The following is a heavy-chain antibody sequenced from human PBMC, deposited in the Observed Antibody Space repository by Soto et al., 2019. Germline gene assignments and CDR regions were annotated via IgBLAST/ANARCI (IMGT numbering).Heavy chain of an antibody. CDR1: GGSISSGGYY. CDR2: IYYSGST. D-gene: IGHD3-22*01. Sequence: QVQLQESGPGLVKPSQTLSLTCTVSGGSISSGGYYWSWIRQHPGKGLEWIGYIYYSGSTYYNPSLTGRVTISVATSKNQFSLKLSFVPAADTAVYSCARSDYYVSSGYYFDYWGQGTLVTVSS. J-gene: IGHJ4*02. V-gene: IGHV4-31*03. CDR3: ARSDYYVSSGYYFDY.